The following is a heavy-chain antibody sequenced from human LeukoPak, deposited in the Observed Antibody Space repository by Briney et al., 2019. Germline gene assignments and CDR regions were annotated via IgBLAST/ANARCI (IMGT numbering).Heavy chain of an antibody. CDR1: GGSFSGYY. V-gene: IGHV4-4*07. CDR2: IYTSGST. Sequence: SETLSLTCAVYGGSFSGYYWSWIRQPAGKGLEWIGRIYTSGSTNYNPSLKSRVTMSVDTSKNQFSLKLSSVTAADTAVYYCAREDYSSGWYDWGQGTLVTVSS. CDR3: AREDYSSGWYD. J-gene: IGHJ4*02. D-gene: IGHD6-19*01.